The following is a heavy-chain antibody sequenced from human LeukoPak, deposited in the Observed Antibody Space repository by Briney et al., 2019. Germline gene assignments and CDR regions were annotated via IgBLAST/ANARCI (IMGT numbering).Heavy chain of an antibody. D-gene: IGHD2-2*01. CDR1: GYTFTSYD. CDR3: ARVLCDFLSASCFNERFDP. Sequence: ASVKDSCKASGYTFTSYDINWVRQATGQGLEWMGWMNPNSGNTGYAQKFQGRVTMTRNTSISTAYMELSSLRSEDTAVYYCARVLCDFLSASCFNERFDPWGQGTLVTVSS. V-gene: IGHV1-8*01. CDR2: MNPNSGNT. J-gene: IGHJ5*02.